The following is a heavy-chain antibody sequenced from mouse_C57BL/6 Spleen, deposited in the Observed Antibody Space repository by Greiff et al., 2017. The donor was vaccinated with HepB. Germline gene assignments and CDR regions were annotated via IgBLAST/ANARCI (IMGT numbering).Heavy chain of an antibody. CDR1: GFTFSDYG. CDR3: ARDGYPRYFDV. J-gene: IGHJ1*03. CDR2: ISSGSSTI. Sequence: EVHLVESGGGLVKPGGSLKLSCAASGFTFSDYGMHWVRQAPEKGLEWVAYISSGSSTIYYADTVKGRFTISRDNAKNTLFLQMTSLRSEDTAMYYCARDGYPRYFDVWGTGTTVTVSS. V-gene: IGHV5-17*01. D-gene: IGHD2-2*01.